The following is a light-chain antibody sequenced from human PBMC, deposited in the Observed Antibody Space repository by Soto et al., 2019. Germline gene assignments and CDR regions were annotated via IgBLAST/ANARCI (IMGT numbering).Light chain of an antibody. V-gene: IGKV3-11*01. CDR2: GAS. J-gene: IGKJ4*01. CDR3: QQRNTLPPVT. Sequence: EKMLKQSPGTLSLTPGERATLSCRASQSVSSSFLGWYQQKPGQAPRLLIYGASNRATGIPARFSGSGSGTDFTLTISSLEPEDFAIYDCQQRNTLPPVTFCGGTNVDIK. CDR1: QSVSSSF.